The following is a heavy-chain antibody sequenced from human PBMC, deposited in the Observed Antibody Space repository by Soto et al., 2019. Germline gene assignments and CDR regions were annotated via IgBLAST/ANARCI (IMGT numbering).Heavy chain of an antibody. J-gene: IGHJ4*02. CDR1: GFTFSSYW. CDR3: AKDVNLYCSSTSCYREEVVFVY. Sequence: GGSLRLSCAASGFTFSSYWMHWVRQAPGKGLVWVSRINSDGSSTSYADSVKGRFTISRDNAKNTLYLQMNSLRAEDTAVYYCAKDVNLYCSSTSCYREEVVFVYWGQGTLVTVPQ. CDR2: INSDGSST. D-gene: IGHD2-2*01. V-gene: IGHV3-74*01.